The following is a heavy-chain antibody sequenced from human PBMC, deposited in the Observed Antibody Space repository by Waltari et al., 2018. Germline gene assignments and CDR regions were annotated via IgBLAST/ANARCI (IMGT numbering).Heavy chain of an antibody. CDR3: ARMGDSSGYYDAFDI. Sequence: QVQLQESGPGLVKPSQTLSLTCTVSGGSISSGGYYWSWIRQHPGKGLEWIGYIYHSGSTYYNPALKGRVTISVDRSKNQFSLKLSSVTAADTAVYYCARMGDSSGYYDAFDIWGQGTTVTVSS. CDR1: GGSISSGGYY. D-gene: IGHD3-22*01. J-gene: IGHJ3*02. CDR2: IYHSGST. V-gene: IGHV4-31*03.